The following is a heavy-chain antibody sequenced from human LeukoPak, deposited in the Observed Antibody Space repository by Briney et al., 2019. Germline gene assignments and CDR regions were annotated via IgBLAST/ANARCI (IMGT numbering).Heavy chain of an antibody. Sequence: GGSLRLSCAASGFTFSSYGMHWVRQAPGKGLEWVAVISYDGTNKYYADSVKGRFTISRDNSKNTLYLQMNSLRAEDTAVYYCAKDDSSGPPYYFDYWGQGTLVTVSS. J-gene: IGHJ4*02. V-gene: IGHV3-30*18. D-gene: IGHD3-22*01. CDR1: GFTFSSYG. CDR2: ISYDGTNK. CDR3: AKDDSSGPPYYFDY.